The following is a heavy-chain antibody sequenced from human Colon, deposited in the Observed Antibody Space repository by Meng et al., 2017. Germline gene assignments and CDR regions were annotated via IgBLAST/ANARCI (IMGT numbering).Heavy chain of an antibody. D-gene: IGHD2-2*01. V-gene: IGHV4-34*02. J-gene: IGHJ5*01. CDR1: GGSFSGYF. Sequence: QVQLQQWGAGLVKPSETLSLTCAVSGGSFSGYFYSWIRQSPGKGLEWIGEINYRGITNLHPSLRSRVTMSVDTPQNQFSLNVDSATAADTAVYYCARKRRVGSTMWFDSWGQGTLVTVSS. CDR2: INYRGIT. CDR3: ARKRRVGSTMWFDS.